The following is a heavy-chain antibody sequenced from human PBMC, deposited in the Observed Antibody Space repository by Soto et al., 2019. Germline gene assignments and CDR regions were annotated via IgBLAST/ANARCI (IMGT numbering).Heavy chain of an antibody. CDR2: IYYSGST. Sequence: TLSLTRAVSGGSISSGNYYWSWIRQHPGKGLEWIGYIYYSGSTSYNPSLKSRVTISVDTSKNHFSLKLSSVTAADTAVYYCARVFSDSSSFFDPWGQGTLVTVSS. V-gene: IGHV4-31*11. CDR3: ARVFSDSSSFFDP. J-gene: IGHJ5*02. CDR1: GGSISSGNYY. D-gene: IGHD6-13*01.